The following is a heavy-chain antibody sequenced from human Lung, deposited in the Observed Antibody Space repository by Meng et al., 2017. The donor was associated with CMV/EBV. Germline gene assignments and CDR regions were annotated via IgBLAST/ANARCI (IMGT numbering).Heavy chain of an antibody. CDR2: IIPIFGTT. Sequence: KAPGDTFSNYAISWVRQAPGQGLEWMGGIIPIFGTTNSAQKFQGRVTITTDESRSTAYMELSSLTSEDTAVYYCATHDFLRGHWYFDLWGRGTLVTVSS. CDR1: GDTFSNYA. V-gene: IGHV1-69*05. D-gene: IGHD3/OR15-3a*01. CDR3: ATHDFLRGHWYFDL. J-gene: IGHJ2*01.